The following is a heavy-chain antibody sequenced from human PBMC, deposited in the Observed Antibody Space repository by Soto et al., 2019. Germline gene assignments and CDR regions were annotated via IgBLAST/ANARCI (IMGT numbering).Heavy chain of an antibody. V-gene: IGHV4-39*01. CDR2: IFYSGGT. D-gene: IGHD3-22*01. CDR1: GGSILDSTYY. J-gene: IGHJ5*02. CDR3: ARQASGYYYGWFDP. Sequence: SETLSLTCTVSGGSILDSTYYWARIRQSPGKGLEWIGTIFYSGGTFYTPSLKSRVTMSVDTSNNQFSLKLSSVTAADTAVYYCARQASGYYYGWFDPWGQGTLVTVSS.